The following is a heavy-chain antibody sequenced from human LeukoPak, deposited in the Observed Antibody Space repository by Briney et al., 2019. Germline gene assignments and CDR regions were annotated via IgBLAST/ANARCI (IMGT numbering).Heavy chain of an antibody. CDR1: GGTFSSYT. J-gene: IGHJ3*02. CDR3: ARDCSSTSCRDAFDI. CDR2: IIPILGIA. D-gene: IGHD2-2*01. V-gene: IGHV1-69*04. Sequence: SVKVSCKASGGTFSSYTISWVRQAPGQGLEWMGRIIPILGIANYAQKFQGRVTITTDKSTSTAYMELSSLRSEDTAVYYCARDCSSTSCRDAFDIWGQGTMVTVSS.